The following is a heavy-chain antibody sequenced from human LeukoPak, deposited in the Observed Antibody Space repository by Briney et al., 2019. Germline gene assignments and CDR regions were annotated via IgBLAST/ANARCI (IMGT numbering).Heavy chain of an antibody. CDR3: VNSVMVRGVIRPY. CDR2: IYNVGST. D-gene: IGHD3-10*01. CDR1: GFTVSSNY. J-gene: IGHJ4*02. Sequence: PGGSLRLSCAASGFTVSSNYMSWVRQAPGKGLEWVSVIYNVGSTFYADSVKGRFTISRDSSKNTLFLQMNSLRAEDTAVYYCVNSVMVRGVIRPYWGQGTPVTVSS. V-gene: IGHV3-66*01.